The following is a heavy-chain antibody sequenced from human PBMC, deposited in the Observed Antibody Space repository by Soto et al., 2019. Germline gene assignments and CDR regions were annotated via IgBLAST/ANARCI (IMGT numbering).Heavy chain of an antibody. D-gene: IGHD1-26*01. CDR1: GFTFSSYG. CDR3: AKVASYSGIYSPDN. V-gene: IGHV3-30*18. J-gene: IGHJ4*02. CDR2: ILFDGNKE. Sequence: GGSLRLSCAASGFTFSSYGMSWVRQRPGKGLEWVALILFDGNKEYYADSVKGRFTISGDNSKNTLYLQMNSLRPEDTAVYYCAKVASYSGIYSPDNWGQGTLVTVSS.